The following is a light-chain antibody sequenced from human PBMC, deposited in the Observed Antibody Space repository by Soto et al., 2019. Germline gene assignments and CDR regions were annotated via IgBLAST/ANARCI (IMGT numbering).Light chain of an antibody. Sequence: DIQLTQSPSFLSASVGDRVIITCRASQDIISYLAWYQQRPGKVPRFLTHAASTLQSGVPSRFSAAGSGTTFTLTISSLQPEDIETYYCQQLNRFPRTFGQGTKVEV. CDR1: QDIISY. J-gene: IGKJ1*01. CDR2: AAS. V-gene: IGKV1-9*01. CDR3: QQLNRFPRT.